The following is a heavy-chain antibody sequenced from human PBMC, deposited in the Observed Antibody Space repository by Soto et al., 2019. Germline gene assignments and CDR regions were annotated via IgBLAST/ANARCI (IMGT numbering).Heavy chain of an antibody. CDR1: GGSISSTSDY. D-gene: IGHD2-8*02. J-gene: IGHJ4*02. CDR3: ARDKITGLFDY. V-gene: IGHV4-39*02. Sequence: XXTLSLPCTVSGGSISSTSDYWGFIRQPPGKGLGWIGSITYRGTTYYNPSLKSRVTMSVDTSKNQFSLKLSSVTAADTAVYYCARDKITGLFDYWGQGTLVTVSS. CDR2: ITYRGTT.